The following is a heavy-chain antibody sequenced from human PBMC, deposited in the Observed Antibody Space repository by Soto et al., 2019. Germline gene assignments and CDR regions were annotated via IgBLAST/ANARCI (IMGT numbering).Heavy chain of an antibody. J-gene: IGHJ6*02. CDR3: ARNMDYYYGPGSGNGHGF. CDR2: IKPRFGDT. CDR1: GYTFTAYY. D-gene: IGHD3-10*01. V-gene: IGHV1-2*02. Sequence: QVQLVQSGAELKEPGDSVRVSCEASGYTFTAYYIHWVRQAPGQGLEWMGWIKPRFGDTSYAQDFQGRVSMTRDTSTSTVYQELSRLTSDDTAISYCARNMDYYYGPGSGNGHGFWGQGTTVTVFS.